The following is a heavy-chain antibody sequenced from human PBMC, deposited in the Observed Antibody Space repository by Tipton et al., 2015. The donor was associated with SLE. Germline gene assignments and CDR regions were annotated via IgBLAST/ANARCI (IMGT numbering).Heavy chain of an antibody. V-gene: IGHV3-48*03. CDR1: GFTFSSYE. Sequence: SLRLSCAASGFTFSSYEMNWVCQAPGKGLEWVSYISSSGSTIYYADSVKGRFTISRDNANNSLYLQMNSLRAEDTAVYYCARGGRGPVRGGDYWVQGTLVTVSS. CDR3: ARGGRGPVRGGDY. J-gene: IGHJ4*02. D-gene: IGHD1-26*01. CDR2: ISSSGSTI.